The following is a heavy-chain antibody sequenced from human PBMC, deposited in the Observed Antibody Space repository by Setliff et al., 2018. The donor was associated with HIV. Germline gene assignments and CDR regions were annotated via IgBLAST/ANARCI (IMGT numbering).Heavy chain of an antibody. Sequence: SETLSLTCAVSGGSLSSSSYYWCWIRQPPGKGLEWIGSIYYSGGTYYNPSLKSRVTISVDTSKNQFSLRLSSVTAADTDVYYCARGARALGGDAFDIWGQGTMVTVSS. CDR2: IYYSGGT. D-gene: IGHD1-26*01. J-gene: IGHJ3*02. V-gene: IGHV4-39*07. CDR1: GGSLSSSSYY. CDR3: ARGARALGGDAFDI.